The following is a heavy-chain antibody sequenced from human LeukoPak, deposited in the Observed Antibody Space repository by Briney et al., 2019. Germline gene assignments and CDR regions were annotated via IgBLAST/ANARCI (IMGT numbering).Heavy chain of an antibody. J-gene: IGHJ6*03. CDR3: ATGRVEADYYYYYYMDV. CDR2: ISSSSSYI. V-gene: IGHV3-21*01. D-gene: IGHD2-15*01. Sequence: PGGSLRLSCAASGFTFSSYSMNWVRQAPGKGLEWVSSISSSSSYIYYADSVKGRFTISRDNAKNSLYLQMNSLRAEDTAVYYCATGRVEADYYYYYYMDVWGKGTTVTVSS. CDR1: GFTFSSYS.